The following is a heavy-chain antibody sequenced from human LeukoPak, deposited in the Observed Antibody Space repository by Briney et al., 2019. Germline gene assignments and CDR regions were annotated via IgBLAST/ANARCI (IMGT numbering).Heavy chain of an antibody. CDR2: IYPGDSDT. J-gene: IGHJ5*02. CDR1: GYSFTSYW. D-gene: IGHD3-22*01. Sequence: GESLQISCKGSGYSFTSYWIGWVRQMPGKGLEWMGIIYPGDSDTRYSPSFQGQVTISADKSISTAYLQWSSLKASDTAMYYCARREYYYDSSGYWVGPFDPWGQGTLVTVSS. V-gene: IGHV5-51*01. CDR3: ARREYYYDSSGYWVGPFDP.